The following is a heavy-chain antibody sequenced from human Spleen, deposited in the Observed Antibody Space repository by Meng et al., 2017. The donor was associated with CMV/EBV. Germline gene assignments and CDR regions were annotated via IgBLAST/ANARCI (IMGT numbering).Heavy chain of an antibody. CDR3: ARDTLSWNFDF. D-gene: IGHD6-13*01. CDR1: GYIFTNYG. CDR2: ISAYNGNT. J-gene: IGHJ4*02. Sequence: SCTASGYIFTNYGITSVRQAPGQGLEWMGWISAYNGNTKYAQKLQDRVTMTTDTSTNMAYMYLRSLRSDDTAVYYCARDTLSWNFDFWGQGTLVTVSS. V-gene: IGHV1-18*01.